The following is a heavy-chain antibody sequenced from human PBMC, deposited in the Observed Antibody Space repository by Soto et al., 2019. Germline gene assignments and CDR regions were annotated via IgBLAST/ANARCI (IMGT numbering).Heavy chain of an antibody. Sequence: GESLKISCKGSGYSFTSYWIGWVRQMPGKGLEWMGIIYPGDSDTRYSPSFQGQVTISADKSISTAYLQWSSLRSEDTAVYYCARRAVAAIPSGYYYGMDVWGQGTTVTVSS. CDR2: IYPGDSDT. V-gene: IGHV5-51*01. CDR3: ARRAVAAIPSGYYYGMDV. CDR1: GYSFTSYW. J-gene: IGHJ6*02. D-gene: IGHD2-2*02.